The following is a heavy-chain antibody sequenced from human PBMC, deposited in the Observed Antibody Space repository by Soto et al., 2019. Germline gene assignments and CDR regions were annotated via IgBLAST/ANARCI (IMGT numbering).Heavy chain of an antibody. CDR1: GDTFTTYD. CDR3: ARGRASGSYYLLDY. CDR2: INPNSGNI. D-gene: IGHD3-10*01. V-gene: IGHV1-8*01. J-gene: IGHJ4*02. Sequence: ASVKVSCKASGDTFTTYDINWVRQATGHGLEWMGWINPNSGNIGYAQRFQGRVTMTRDTAIRTAYMEVSSLRSDDTAVYYCARGRASGSYYLLDYWGQGTLATVSS.